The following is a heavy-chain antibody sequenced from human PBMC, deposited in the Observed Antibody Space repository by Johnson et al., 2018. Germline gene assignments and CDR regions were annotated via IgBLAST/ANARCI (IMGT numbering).Heavy chain of an antibody. J-gene: IGHJ4*02. D-gene: IGHD3-22*01. CDR2: ISYDGSNK. Sequence: QVQLVESGGGVVQXGRSLRLSCAASGFTFSSYGMHWVRQALGKGLEWVAVISYDGSNKYYPDSVKGRFTISRDNSKNTLYRHMKRLRAEETAVYYWSKDVPTTPARVLPLLLGYFDYWGQGTLVTVSS. V-gene: IGHV3-30*06. CDR1: GFTFSSYG. CDR3: SKDVPTTPARVLPLLLGYFDY.